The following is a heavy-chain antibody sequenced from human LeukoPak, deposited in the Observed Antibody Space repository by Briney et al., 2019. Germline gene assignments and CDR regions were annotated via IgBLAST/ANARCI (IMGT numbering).Heavy chain of an antibody. D-gene: IGHD3-10*01. CDR1: GFTFSSYG. J-gene: IGHJ4*02. CDR2: ISGSGGST. CDR3: AKVTYGSGTYGAFDS. Sequence: GGTLRLSCAASGFTFSSYGMSWVRQAPGKGLEWVSAISGSGGSTYYADSVKGRFTISRDNSKNTLYLQMNSLRAEDTAVYYCAKVTYGSGTYGAFDSWGQGTLVTVSS. V-gene: IGHV3-23*01.